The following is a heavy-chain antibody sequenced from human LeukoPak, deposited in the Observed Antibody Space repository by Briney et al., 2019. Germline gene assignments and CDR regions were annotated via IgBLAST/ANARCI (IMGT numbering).Heavy chain of an antibody. Sequence: GGSLRLSCVASGFTFSSYDMHWVRQAKGRGLEWVSGIGTAGDTYYPDSVKGRFTISREDAKNSLYLQMNSLRAGDTAVYYCARSPHRGYYYGSGSYSEFDYWGQGTLVTVSS. J-gene: IGHJ4*02. D-gene: IGHD3-10*01. V-gene: IGHV3-13*01. CDR1: GFTFSSYD. CDR3: ARSPHRGYYYGSGSYSEFDY. CDR2: IGTAGDT.